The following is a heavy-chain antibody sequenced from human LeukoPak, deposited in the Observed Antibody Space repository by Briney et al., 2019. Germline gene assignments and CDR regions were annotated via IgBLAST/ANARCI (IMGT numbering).Heavy chain of an antibody. CDR1: GGSISSYY. J-gene: IGHJ4*02. CDR3: ARTPIYGDYVFDY. Sequence: SETLSLTCTVSGGSISSYYWSWIRQPPGKGLEWIGSIYYSGSTNYNPSPKSRVTISVDTSKNQFSLKLSSVTAADTAVYYCARTPIYGDYVFDYWGQGTLVTVSS. V-gene: IGHV4-59*01. D-gene: IGHD4-17*01. CDR2: IYYSGST.